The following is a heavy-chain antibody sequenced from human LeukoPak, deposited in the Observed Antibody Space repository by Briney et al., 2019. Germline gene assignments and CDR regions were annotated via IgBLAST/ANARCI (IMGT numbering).Heavy chain of an antibody. CDR3: AKVPAYSSSWYFDY. J-gene: IGHJ4*02. V-gene: IGHV3-23*01. D-gene: IGHD6-13*01. CDR2: ISGSGGST. Sequence: GGSLRLSCAASGFTFSSYAMSWVRQAPGKGLEWVSAISGSGGSTYYADSVKGRFTISRDDSKNTLYLQMNSLRAEDTAVYYCAKVPAYSSSWYFDYWGQGTLVTVSS. CDR1: GFTFSSYA.